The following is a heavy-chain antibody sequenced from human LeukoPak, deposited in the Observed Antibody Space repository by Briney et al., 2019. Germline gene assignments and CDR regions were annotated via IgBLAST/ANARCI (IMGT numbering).Heavy chain of an antibody. Sequence: SETLSLTCTVSGGSISSYYWSWIRQPPGKGLEWIGYIYYSGSTNYNPSLKSRVTISVDTSKNQFPLKLSSVTAADTAVYYCARVGSSWAERIYYFDYWGQGTLVTVSS. CDR2: IYYSGST. V-gene: IGHV4-59*01. CDR3: ARVGSSWAERIYYFDY. J-gene: IGHJ4*02. CDR1: GGSISSYY. D-gene: IGHD6-13*01.